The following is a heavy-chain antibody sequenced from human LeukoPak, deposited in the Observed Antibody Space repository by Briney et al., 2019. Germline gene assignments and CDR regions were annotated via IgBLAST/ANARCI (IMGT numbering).Heavy chain of an antibody. CDR2: ISSSSSYI. CDR3: ARDRPNYDFWSGYYAHIYYYYGMDV. D-gene: IGHD3-3*01. Sequence: GGSLRLSCAASGFTFSSYSMTWVRQAPGKGLEWVSSISSSSSYIYYADSVKGRFTISRDNAKNSLYLQMNSLRAEDTAVYYCARDRPNYDFWSGYYAHIYYYYGMDVWGQGTTVTVSS. CDR1: GFTFSSYS. J-gene: IGHJ6*02. V-gene: IGHV3-21*01.